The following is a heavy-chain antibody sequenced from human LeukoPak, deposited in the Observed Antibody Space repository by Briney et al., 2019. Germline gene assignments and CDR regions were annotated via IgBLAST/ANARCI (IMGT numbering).Heavy chain of an antibody. CDR1: GFTFYTYA. CDR3: ARDQALQLVGDY. D-gene: IGHD6-13*01. CDR2: ITGSGGTT. V-gene: IGHV3-23*01. J-gene: IGHJ4*02. Sequence: GGSLRLSCAASGFTFYTYAMSWVRQAPGKGVKWVSDITGSGGTTHYADSVKGRFTISRDNSKNTLYLQLDSLRAEDTAVYYCARDQALQLVGDYWGQGTLVSVSS.